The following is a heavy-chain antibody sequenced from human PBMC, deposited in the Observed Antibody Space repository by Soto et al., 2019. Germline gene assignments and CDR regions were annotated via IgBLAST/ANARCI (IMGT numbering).Heavy chain of an antibody. CDR1: GGTFSRYA. V-gene: IGHV1-69*12. Sequence: QVQLVQSGAEVKKPGSSVKVSCKASGGTFSRYAISWVRQTSGHGLEWMGGIIPIFGTANYAQKFQGRVTMTADESTSTAYMELSSLSSEDTAVYYCATRHDSSGYQDHYGMDVCGQGTTVTVSS. CDR3: ATRHDSSGYQDHYGMDV. J-gene: IGHJ6*02. D-gene: IGHD3-22*01. CDR2: IIPIFGTA.